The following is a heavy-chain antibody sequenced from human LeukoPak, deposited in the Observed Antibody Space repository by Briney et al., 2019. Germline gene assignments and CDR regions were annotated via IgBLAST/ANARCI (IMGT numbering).Heavy chain of an antibody. D-gene: IGHD5-24*01. CDR3: ARWSGIATVTSDY. V-gene: IGHV3-21*01. CDR2: ISSSSSYI. Sequence: GGSLRLSCAASGFTFSTYSMNWIRQAPGKGLEWVSSISSSSSYIYYADSVKGRFTISRDNAKNSLYLQMNNLRAEDTAVYYCARWSGIATVTSDYWGQGTLVTVSS. CDR1: GFTFSTYS. J-gene: IGHJ4*02.